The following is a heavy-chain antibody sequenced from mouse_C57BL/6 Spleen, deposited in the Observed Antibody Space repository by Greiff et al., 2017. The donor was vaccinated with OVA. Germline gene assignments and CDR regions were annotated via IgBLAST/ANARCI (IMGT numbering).Heavy chain of an antibody. CDR3: AREGGYGYYFDY. Sequence: VQLQQSGPELVKPGASVKISCKASGYTFTDYYMNWVKQSHGKSLEWIGDINPNNGGTSYNQKFKGKATLTVDKSSSTAYMELRSLTSEDSAVYYCAREGGYGYYFDYWGQGTTLTVSS. CDR2: INPNNGGT. CDR1: GYTFTDYY. J-gene: IGHJ2*01. D-gene: IGHD1-2*01. V-gene: IGHV1-26*01.